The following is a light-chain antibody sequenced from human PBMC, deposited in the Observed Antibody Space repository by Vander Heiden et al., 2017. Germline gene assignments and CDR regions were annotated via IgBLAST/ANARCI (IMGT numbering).Light chain of an antibody. CDR1: SSNIGAGYG. CDR2: GNT. CDR3: QSYDSSLSVV. J-gene: IGLJ2*01. V-gene: IGLV1-40*01. Sequence: QSVLTQPPSVSGAPGQRINISCTGRSSNIGAGYGVHWYQQLPGTAPKLLIYGNTNRPSGVPDRFSGSKSGTSASLAITGLQAEDEADYYCQSYDSSLSVVFGGGTKLTVL.